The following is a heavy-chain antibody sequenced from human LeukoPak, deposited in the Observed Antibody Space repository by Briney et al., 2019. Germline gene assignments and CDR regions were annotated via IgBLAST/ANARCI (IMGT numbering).Heavy chain of an antibody. CDR2: ISNTGSTI. CDR3: ARPLDESRYFDWSA. J-gene: IGHJ5*02. CDR1: AFAFSDYD. Sequence: PGGSLRLSCAASAFAFSDYDMSWIRQAPGKGLEWVSFISNTGSTIYYADSVKGRFTISRDNAKNSLYLQMNSLRAEDTAVYYCARPLDESRYFDWSAWGQGTLVTVSS. V-gene: IGHV3-11*01. D-gene: IGHD3-9*01.